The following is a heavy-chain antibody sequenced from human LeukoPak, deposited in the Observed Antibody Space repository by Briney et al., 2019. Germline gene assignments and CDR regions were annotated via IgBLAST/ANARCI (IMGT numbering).Heavy chain of an antibody. D-gene: IGHD1-14*01. V-gene: IGHV3-74*01. CDR3: ATKLWLAPPPGT. J-gene: IGHJ5*02. Sequence: PGGTLRLSCAASGFTFSNYWMLWVRQAPGKGLECVSRINTDGTATTYADPVKGRFTVSRANADNTMFLQTNSVRDEATALYYCATKLWLAPPPGTWGEGAPGSVSS. CDR2: INTDGTAT. CDR1: GFTFSNYW.